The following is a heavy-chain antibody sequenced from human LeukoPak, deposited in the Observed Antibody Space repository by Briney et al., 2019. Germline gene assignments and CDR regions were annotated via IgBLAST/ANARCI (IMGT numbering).Heavy chain of an antibody. V-gene: IGHV4-59*08. J-gene: IGHJ4*02. CDR3: ARSCSAGADDY. CDR2: IYDTGTT. Sequence: SETLSLTCTVSGGSISGFVWSWIRQPPGEGLDYIGFIYDTGTTNYNPLLKSRVTLSVDTSKNQFSLKLNSVTAADTAVYYCARSCSAGADDYWGQGTLVTVSS. CDR1: GGSISGFV. D-gene: IGHD1-26*01.